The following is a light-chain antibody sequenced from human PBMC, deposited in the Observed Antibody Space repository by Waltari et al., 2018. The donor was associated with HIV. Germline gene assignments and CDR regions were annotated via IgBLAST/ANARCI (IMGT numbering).Light chain of an antibody. CDR1: TSAMSSLNF. Sequence: HSVLTQPASVSGSPGQSITISCPGPTSAMSSLNFVSWYQQSPGRAPNLIIFEVSSRPSVISDRFSGSKSGDTASLTISALRTEDEADYFCSSYSPRDSVVFGGGTKVTVL. V-gene: IGLV2-14*01. CDR3: SSYSPRDSVV. CDR2: EVS. J-gene: IGLJ3*02.